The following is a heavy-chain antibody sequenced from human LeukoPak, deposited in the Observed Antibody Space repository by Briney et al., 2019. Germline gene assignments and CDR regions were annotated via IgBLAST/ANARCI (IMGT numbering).Heavy chain of an antibody. CDR2: IYTSGST. CDR3: ASQWGFDSIGYYSNH. CDR1: GGSISSYY. J-gene: IGHJ5*02. Sequence: PSETLSLTCTVSGGSISSYYWSWIRQPAGKGLEWIGRIYTSGSTNYNPSLKSRVTMSVDTSNNLFSLKLTSVTAADTAVYYCASQWGFDSIGYYSNHWGQGTLVTVSS. D-gene: IGHD3-22*01. V-gene: IGHV4-4*07.